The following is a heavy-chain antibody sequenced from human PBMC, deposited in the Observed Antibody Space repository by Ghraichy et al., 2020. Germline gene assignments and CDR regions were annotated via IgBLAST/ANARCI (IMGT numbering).Heavy chain of an antibody. CDR3: AKASYSSGWHYWYFDL. J-gene: IGHJ2*01. CDR2: ISGSGGST. V-gene: IGHV3-23*01. CDR1: GFTFSNYA. Sequence: GGSLRLSCAASGFTFSNYAMSWVRQAPGKGLEWVSAISGSGGSTYYADSVKGRFTISRDNSKNTPYLQMNSLRAEDTAVYYCAKASYSSGWHYWYFDLWGRGTLVTVSS. D-gene: IGHD6-19*01.